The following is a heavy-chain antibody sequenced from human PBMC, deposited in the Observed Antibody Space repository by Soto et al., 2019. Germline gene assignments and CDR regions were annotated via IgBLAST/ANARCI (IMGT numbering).Heavy chain of an antibody. D-gene: IGHD6-19*01. CDR3: ARDAQPKGVAADGASDY. J-gene: IGHJ4*02. CDR2: ITTYNGNR. CDR1: GYTFKNYG. V-gene: IGHV1-18*01. Sequence: QVQLVQSGPEVKNPGASVKVSCQASGYTFKNYGIKWVRQAPGQGLEWVGWITTYNGNRYSAEKFQGRVTMTTDTSTSTTYMELKSLTSDDTGVYYCARDAQPKGVAADGASDYWGQGTLVTVSS.